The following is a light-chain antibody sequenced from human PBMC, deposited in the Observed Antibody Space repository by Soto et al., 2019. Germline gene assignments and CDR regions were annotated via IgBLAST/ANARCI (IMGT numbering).Light chain of an antibody. J-gene: IGKJ1*01. CDR2: DAS. CDR3: QQGT. CDR1: QSIGNS. V-gene: IGKV3-11*01. Sequence: EIVLTQSPSTMSLSPGDRATLSCRASQSIGNSLAWYQQKRGQPPRLLIYDASSRATGIPARFSGSGSGTDFTLTISSLEPEDFAVYFCQQGTFGQGTKVEI.